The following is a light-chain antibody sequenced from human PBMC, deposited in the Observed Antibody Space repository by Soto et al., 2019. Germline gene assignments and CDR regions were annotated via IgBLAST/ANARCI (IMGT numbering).Light chain of an antibody. CDR1: SSNIGAGYD. CDR2: TNT. J-gene: IGLJ2*01. Sequence: QAVVTQPPSVSGAPGQRVTISCTGTSSNIGAGYDVHWYQKLPGTAPKLLIYTNTNRPSGVPDRFSGSKSGTSASLAITGLQAEDEADYFCQSYDSSLSGSIFGGGTKLTVL. V-gene: IGLV1-40*01. CDR3: QSYDSSLSGSI.